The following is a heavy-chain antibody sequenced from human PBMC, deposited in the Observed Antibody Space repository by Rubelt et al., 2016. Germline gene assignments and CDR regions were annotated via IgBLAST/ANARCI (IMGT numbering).Heavy chain of an antibody. CDR2: IYYSGST. CDR1: GGSVSSSGYY. Sequence: QLQLQESGPGLVKPSETLSLNCTISGGSVSSSGYYWGWIRQPPGEGLEWIGSIYYSGSTYYNPSLKSRVTISVDTSKNQFARRLNSGTAADTAVYYCARHHSIFGVVIVSNDAFDIWGQGTMVTVSS. V-gene: IGHV4-39*01. D-gene: IGHD3-3*01. CDR3: ARHHSIFGVVIVSNDAFDI. J-gene: IGHJ3*02.